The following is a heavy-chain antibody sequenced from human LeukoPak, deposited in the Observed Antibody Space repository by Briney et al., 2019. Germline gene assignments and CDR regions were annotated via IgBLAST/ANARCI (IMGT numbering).Heavy chain of an antibody. CDR2: ISGSGGST. CDR1: GFTFSSYA. J-gene: IGHJ4*02. Sequence: GGSLRLSCAASGFTFSSYAMSWVRQAPGKGLEWVSAISGSGGSTYYADSVKGRFTISRDNSKNTLYLQMNSLRAEDTAVYYCAKGPGIAVAGKGVDYWGQGTLVTVSS. CDR3: AKGPGIAVAGKGVDY. D-gene: IGHD6-19*01. V-gene: IGHV3-23*01.